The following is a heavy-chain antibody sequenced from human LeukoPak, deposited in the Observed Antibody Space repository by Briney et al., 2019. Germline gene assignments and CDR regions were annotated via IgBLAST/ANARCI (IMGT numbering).Heavy chain of an antibody. J-gene: IGHJ4*02. CDR2: INHSGSP. Sequence: SETLSLTCAVYGGSFSGYYWSWIRQPPGKGLEWIGEINHSGSPNYNPSLKSRVTISVDTSKNQFSLKLSSVTAADTAVYYCASDPYYYDSSGILWGQGTLVTVSS. D-gene: IGHD3-22*01. CDR3: ASDPYYYDSSGIL. CDR1: GGSFSGYY. V-gene: IGHV4-34*01.